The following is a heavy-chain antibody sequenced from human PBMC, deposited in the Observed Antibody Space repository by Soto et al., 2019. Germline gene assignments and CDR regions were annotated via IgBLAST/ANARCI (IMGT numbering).Heavy chain of an antibody. CDR2: IYYSGST. V-gene: IGHV4-39*01. J-gene: IGHJ6*02. CDR3: ARLGRVSQWLRLYIYGMDV. CDR1: GGSISSSSYY. D-gene: IGHD6-19*01. Sequence: SETLSLTCTVSGGSISSSSYYWGWIRQPPGKGLEWIGSIYYSGSTYYNPSLKSRVTISVDTSKNQFSLKLSSVTAADTAVYYCARLGRVSQWLRLYIYGMDVWGQGTTVTVSS.